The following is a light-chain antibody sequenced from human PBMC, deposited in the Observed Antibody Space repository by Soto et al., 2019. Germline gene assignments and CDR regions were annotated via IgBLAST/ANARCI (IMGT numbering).Light chain of an antibody. V-gene: IGKV3-15*01. CDR1: ESVSSN. CDR3: QQYNKWPLT. CDR2: GAS. J-gene: IGKJ4*01. Sequence: EIVMTQSPATLSVSQGERATLSCRASESVSSNLAWYQQKPGQAPRLLIYGASTRATGVPARFSGSGSGTEFTLTISSLQSDDFVVFYCQQYNKWPLTFGGGTKVELK.